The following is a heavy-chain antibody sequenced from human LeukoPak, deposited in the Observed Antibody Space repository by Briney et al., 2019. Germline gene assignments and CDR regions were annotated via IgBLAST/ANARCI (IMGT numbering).Heavy chain of an antibody. D-gene: IGHD2/OR15-2a*01. V-gene: IGHV4-34*01. J-gene: IGHJ6*03. CDR2: INHSGST. CDR1: GGSFSGYY. CDR3: ARRSGLSRSRYYYYYMDV. Sequence: SETLSLTCAVYGGSFSGYYWSWIRQPPGKGLEWTGEINHSGSTNYNPSLKSRVTISVDTSKNQFSLKLSSVTAADTAVYYCARRSGLSRSRYYYYYMDVWGKGTTVTVSS.